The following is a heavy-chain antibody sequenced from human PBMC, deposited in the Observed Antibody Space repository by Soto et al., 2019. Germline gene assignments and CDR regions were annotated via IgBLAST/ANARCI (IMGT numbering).Heavy chain of an antibody. CDR2: ISYDGSNK. CDR3: AKEHAASNVLLWFGELFPLDY. CDR1: GFTFSSYG. V-gene: IGHV3-30*18. Sequence: QVQLVESGGGVVQPGRSLRLSCAASGFTFSSYGMHWVRQAPGKGLEWVAVISYDGSNKYYADSVKGRFTISRDNSKNTLYLQMNSLRAEDTAVYYCAKEHAASNVLLWFGELFPLDYWGQGTLVTVSS. D-gene: IGHD3-10*01. J-gene: IGHJ4*02.